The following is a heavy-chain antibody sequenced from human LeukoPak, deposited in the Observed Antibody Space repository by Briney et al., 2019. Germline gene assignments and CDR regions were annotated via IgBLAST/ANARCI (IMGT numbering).Heavy chain of an antibody. V-gene: IGHV3-21*01. CDR1: GFAFNSYV. D-gene: IGHD3-22*01. CDR2: ISGSSTYI. J-gene: IGHJ4*02. CDR3: ARDHSSGRYFDF. Sequence: GGSLRLSCAASGFAFNSYVLTWVRQAPGKGLEWVSSISGSSTYIDYADSVKGRFTISRDNAKNALYLQMDSPRAEDTAVYYCARDHSSGRYFDFWGQGTLVTVSS.